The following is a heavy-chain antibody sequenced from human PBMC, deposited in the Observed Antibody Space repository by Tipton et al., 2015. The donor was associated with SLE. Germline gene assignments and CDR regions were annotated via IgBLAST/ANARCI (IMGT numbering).Heavy chain of an antibody. Sequence: TLSLTCNVSGYSISSGFYWAWIRQTPGKGLEWIGRIYHTGTTYYNPSPKSRITISVDTSKNQFSLKVNSVTAADTAVYYCASPTYKGYWGQGTLVTVSS. J-gene: IGHJ4*02. CDR1: GYSISSGFY. CDR3: ASPTYKGY. D-gene: IGHD1-1*01. V-gene: IGHV4-38-2*02. CDR2: IYHTGTT.